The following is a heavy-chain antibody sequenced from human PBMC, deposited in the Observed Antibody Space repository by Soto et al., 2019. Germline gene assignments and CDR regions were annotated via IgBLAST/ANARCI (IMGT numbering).Heavy chain of an antibody. Sequence: GESLKISCKGSGYSFTSYWIGWVRQMPGKGLEWMGIIYPGDSDTRYSPSFQGQVTISADKSISTAYLQWSSLKASDTAMYYCDCSEDCARDYYRDPVDFWGQGTLVTVSS. CDR1: GYSFTSYW. CDR3: DCSEDCARDYYRDPVDF. V-gene: IGHV5-51*01. D-gene: IGHD1-26*01. J-gene: IGHJ4*02. CDR2: IYPGDSDT.